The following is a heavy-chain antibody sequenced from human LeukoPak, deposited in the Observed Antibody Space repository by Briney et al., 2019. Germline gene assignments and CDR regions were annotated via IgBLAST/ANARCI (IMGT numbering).Heavy chain of an antibody. Sequence: ASVKVSCKASGYTFTTYYMYWVRQAPGQGLEWMGIISLGVGSTNYAQKFQGRITMTRDMSTSTVYMDLSSLRAEDTAVYYCARWSASSALYDYYYMDVWGKGTTVTVSS. CDR3: ARWSASSALYDYYYMDV. CDR1: GYTFTTYY. J-gene: IGHJ6*03. D-gene: IGHD6-6*01. CDR2: ISLGVGST. V-gene: IGHV1-46*01.